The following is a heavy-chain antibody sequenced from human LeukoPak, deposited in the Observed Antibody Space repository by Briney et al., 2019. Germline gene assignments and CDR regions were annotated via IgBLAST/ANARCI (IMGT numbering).Heavy chain of an antibody. V-gene: IGHV4-59*12. CDR1: GGSISSYY. Sequence: SETLSLTCTVSGGSISSYYWSWIRQPPGKGLEWIAYIYYSGSTNYNPSLKSRVTRSVDTSKNQFSLKLSSVTAADTAVYYCAREGYGSGNYYKISQCDYWGQGTLVTVSS. CDR3: AREGYGSGNYYKISQCDY. CDR2: IYYSGST. D-gene: IGHD3-10*01. J-gene: IGHJ4*02.